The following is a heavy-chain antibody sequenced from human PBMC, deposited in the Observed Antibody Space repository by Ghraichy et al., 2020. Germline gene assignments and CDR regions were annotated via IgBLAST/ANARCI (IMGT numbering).Heavy chain of an antibody. CDR1: GGSFSGYY. Sequence: SETLSLTCAVYGGSFSGYYWSWIRQPPGKGLEWIGEINHSGSTNYNPSLKSRVTISVDTSKNQFSLKLSSVTAADTAVYYCARGQQSRGITIFGVVIILGWFDPWGQGTLVTVSS. CDR2: INHSGST. V-gene: IGHV4-34*01. J-gene: IGHJ5*02. CDR3: ARGQQSRGITIFGVVIILGWFDP. D-gene: IGHD3-3*01.